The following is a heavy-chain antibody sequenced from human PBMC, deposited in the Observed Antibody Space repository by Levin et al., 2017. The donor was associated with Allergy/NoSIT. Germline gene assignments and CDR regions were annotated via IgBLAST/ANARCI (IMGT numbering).Heavy chain of an antibody. D-gene: IGHD5-18*01. Sequence: SCAASGFTFSDYYMSWIRQAPGKGLEWVSYISSSSSYTNYADSVKGRFTISRDNAKNSLYLQMNSLRAEDTAVYYCAREGLYSYVVFDYWGQGTLVTVSS. J-gene: IGHJ4*02. CDR3: AREGLYSYVVFDY. V-gene: IGHV3-11*05. CDR2: ISSSSSYT. CDR1: GFTFSDYY.